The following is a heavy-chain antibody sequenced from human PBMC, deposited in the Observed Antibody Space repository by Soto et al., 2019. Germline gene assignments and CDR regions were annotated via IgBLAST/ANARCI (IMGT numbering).Heavy chain of an antibody. CDR3: ARRSYGDYFDAFDI. CDR2: IYYSGST. J-gene: IGHJ3*02. CDR1: GGSISSYD. Sequence: HSETLSLTCTVSGGSISSYDWSWIRQPPGKGLEWVGYIYYSGSTNYNPSLKSRVTISVDTSKNQFSLKLSSVTAADTAVYYCARRSYGDYFDAFDIWGQGTMVTVSS. V-gene: IGHV4-59*08. D-gene: IGHD4-17*01.